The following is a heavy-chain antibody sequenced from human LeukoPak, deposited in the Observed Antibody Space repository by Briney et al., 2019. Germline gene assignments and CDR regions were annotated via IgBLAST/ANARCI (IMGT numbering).Heavy chain of an antibody. V-gene: IGHV3-9*01. CDR3: AKDDCGDYATGWFDP. CDR2: ISWNSGSI. CDR1: GFTFDDYA. D-gene: IGHD4-17*01. Sequence: GRSLRLSCAASGFTFDDYAMHWVRQAPGKGLEWVSGISWNSGSIGSADSVRGRFTISRDNAKNSLYLQMNSLRAGDTALYYCAKDDCGDYATGWFDPWGQGTLVTVSS. J-gene: IGHJ5*02.